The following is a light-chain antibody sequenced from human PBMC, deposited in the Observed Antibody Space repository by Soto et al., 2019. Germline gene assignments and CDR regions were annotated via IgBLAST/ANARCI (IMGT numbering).Light chain of an antibody. V-gene: IGLV1-44*01. CDR1: SSNIGSIT. CDR3: AAWYDSLNARV. J-gene: IGLJ7*01. Sequence: QSVLTQPPSASGTPGQRVTISCSGSSSNIGSITVNWYQQLPGTAPHLLIYSNNQRPSGVPDRFSGSKSGTSASLAISWLQHEDEAAYYCAAWYDSLNARVFGGGTQLTVL. CDR2: SNN.